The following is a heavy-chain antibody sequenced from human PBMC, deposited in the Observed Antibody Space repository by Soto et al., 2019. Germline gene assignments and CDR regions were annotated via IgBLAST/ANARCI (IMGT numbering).Heavy chain of an antibody. V-gene: IGHV3-30*18. Sequence: QVQLVESGGGVVQPGRALRLSCAASGCTFSRYGMHWIRQAQGKGMEWVAVISYDGSNKCYADSVKGRFTISRDNSENTLYLQMNSLRAEDTAVYYCAKDRGSSSGWYFDLWGRGTLVTVSS. CDR3: AKDRGSSSGWYFDL. CDR2: ISYDGSNK. D-gene: IGHD6-6*01. J-gene: IGHJ2*01. CDR1: GCTFSRYG.